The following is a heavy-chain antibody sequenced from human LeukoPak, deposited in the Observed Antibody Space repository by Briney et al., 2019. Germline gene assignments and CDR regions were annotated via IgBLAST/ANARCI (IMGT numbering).Heavy chain of an antibody. Sequence: SETLSLTCTVSGGSISSYYWSWIRQPPGKGLGWIGYIYYSGSTNYNPSLKSRVTISVDTSKNQFSLKLSSVTAADTAVYYCARRNTMVRGVSDGDAFDIWGQGTMVTVSS. J-gene: IGHJ3*02. D-gene: IGHD3-10*01. CDR2: IYYSGST. V-gene: IGHV4-59*08. CDR3: ARRNTMVRGVSDGDAFDI. CDR1: GGSISSYY.